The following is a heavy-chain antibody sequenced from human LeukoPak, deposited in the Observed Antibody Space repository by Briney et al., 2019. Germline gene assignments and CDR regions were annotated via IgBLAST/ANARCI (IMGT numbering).Heavy chain of an antibody. CDR3: ARGASVTTLLGSIDY. CDR2: ISYDGSNK. Sequence: GGSLRLSCAASGFTFSSYAMHWVRQAPGKGLEWVAVISYDGSNKYYADSVKGRFTISRDNSKNTLYLQMNSLRAEDTAVYYCARGASVTTLLGSIDYWGQGTLITVSS. J-gene: IGHJ4*02. CDR1: GFTFSSYA. D-gene: IGHD4-17*01. V-gene: IGHV3-30*04.